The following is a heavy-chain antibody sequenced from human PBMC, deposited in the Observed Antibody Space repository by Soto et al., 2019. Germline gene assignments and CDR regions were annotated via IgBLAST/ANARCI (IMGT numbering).Heavy chain of an antibody. V-gene: IGHV3-48*02. CDR1: GFTFSLYP. Sequence: QLVESGGGLVQPGGSLRLSCAASGFTFSLYPVNWVRQAPGKGLEWLAYISPSNSTIYYADSVKGRFTISRDNAKNSLDLQMNGLRDDETAVYYCARVGRGFCSSTRCYTDGFDLWGQGTVVTVST. J-gene: IGHJ3*01. CDR2: ISPSNSTI. CDR3: ARVGRGFCSSTRCYTDGFDL. D-gene: IGHD2-2*01.